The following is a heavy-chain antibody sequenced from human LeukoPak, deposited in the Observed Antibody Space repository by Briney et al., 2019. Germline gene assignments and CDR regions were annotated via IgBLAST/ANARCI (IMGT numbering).Heavy chain of an antibody. CDR1: GFTFSSYG. CDR2: ISGSGDST. V-gene: IGHV3-23*01. Sequence: GGSLRLSCAASGFTFSSYGMSWVRQAPGKGLEWVSAISGSGDSTYYADSVKGRFTISRDNSKNTLYLQMNSLKSEDTAVYYCARDSGDWSSSYDYWGQGTLVTVSS. CDR3: ARDSGDWSSSYDY. D-gene: IGHD2-21*02. J-gene: IGHJ4*02.